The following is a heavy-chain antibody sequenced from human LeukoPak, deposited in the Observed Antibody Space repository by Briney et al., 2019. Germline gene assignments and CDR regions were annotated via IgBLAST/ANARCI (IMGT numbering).Heavy chain of an antibody. V-gene: IGHV4-38-2*02. J-gene: IGHJ3*02. CDR2: IYHSGST. Sequence: SETLSLTCTVSGYSISSGYYWGWIRQPPGKGLEWIGSIYHSGSTYYNPSLKSRVTISVDTSKNQFSLKLSSVTAADTAVYYCARRGGSPLGAFDIWGQGTMVTVSS. CDR3: ARRGGSPLGAFDI. D-gene: IGHD1-26*01. CDR1: GYSISSGYY.